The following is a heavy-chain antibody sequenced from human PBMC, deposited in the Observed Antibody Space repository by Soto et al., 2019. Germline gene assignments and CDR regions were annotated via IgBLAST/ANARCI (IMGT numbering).Heavy chain of an antibody. J-gene: IGHJ3*02. CDR1: GGSISSGDYY. CDR2: IYYSGST. V-gene: IGHV4-30-4*01. D-gene: IGHD4-17*01. Sequence: KPSETLSLTCTVSGGSISSGDYYWSWIRQPPGKGLEWIGYIYYSGSTYYNPSLKSRVTISVDTSKNQFSLKLSSVTAADTAVYYCARAGYGGNPDDAFDIWGQGTMVTVSS. CDR3: ARAGYGGNPDDAFDI.